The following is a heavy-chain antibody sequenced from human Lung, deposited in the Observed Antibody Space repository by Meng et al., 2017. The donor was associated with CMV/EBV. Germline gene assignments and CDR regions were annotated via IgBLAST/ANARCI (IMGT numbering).Heavy chain of an antibody. CDR3: ARGRVSYSSSSSLNY. D-gene: IGHD6-6*01. Sequence: QVQLVQSGGEVKRPGASVKVSCKTSGYTFKRYAITWVRQAPGQGLEWMGWIQPYNGNTDHAQNLQARLTMTTDTSTSTVYMELGSLRSDDTAVYYCARGRVSYSSSSSLNYWGQGTLVTVSS. V-gene: IGHV1-18*01. CDR1: GYTFKRYA. CDR2: IQPYNGNT. J-gene: IGHJ4*02.